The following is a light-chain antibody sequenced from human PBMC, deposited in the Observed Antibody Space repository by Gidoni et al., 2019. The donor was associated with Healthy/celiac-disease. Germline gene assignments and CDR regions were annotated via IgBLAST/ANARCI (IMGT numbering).Light chain of an antibody. J-gene: IGKJ3*01. CDR2: DAS. V-gene: IGKV1-33*01. CDR3: QQYDNLPPLYFT. Sequence: DIQMTQSPSSLSASVGDRVTITRQASQDISNYLNWYQQKPGKAPKLLIYDASNLETGVPSRFSGSGSGTDFTFTISSLQPEDIATYYCQQYDNLPPLYFTFGPGTKVDIK. CDR1: QDISNY.